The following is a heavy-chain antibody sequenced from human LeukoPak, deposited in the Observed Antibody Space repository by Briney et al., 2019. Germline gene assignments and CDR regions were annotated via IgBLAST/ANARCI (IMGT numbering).Heavy chain of an antibody. CDR3: TTASSEITMIVDDAFDI. V-gene: IGHV3-15*01. J-gene: IGHJ3*02. CDR1: GFTFSNAW. CDR2: IKSKTDGGTT. Sequence: GGSLRLSCAASGFTFSNAWMSWVRQAPGKGLEWVGRIKSKTDGGTTDYAAPVKGRFTISRDDSKNTLYLQMNSLKTEDTAVYYCTTASSEITMIVDDAFDIWGQGTMVTVSS. D-gene: IGHD3-22*01.